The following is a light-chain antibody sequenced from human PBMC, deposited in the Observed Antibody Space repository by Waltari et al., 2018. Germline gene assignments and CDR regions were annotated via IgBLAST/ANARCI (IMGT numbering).Light chain of an antibody. J-gene: IGKJ4*01. CDR2: WAS. CDR1: QSILYSSNNKNY. Sequence: DIVMTQSPDSLAVSLGERATIDCKSSQSILYSSNNKNYLAWYQRKPGQPPKLLIYWASTGESGVPDRFSGSGSGADFTLTISSLQAEDVAVYYCQQYYSTPPSFGGGTKVEIK. CDR3: QQYYSTPPS. V-gene: IGKV4-1*01.